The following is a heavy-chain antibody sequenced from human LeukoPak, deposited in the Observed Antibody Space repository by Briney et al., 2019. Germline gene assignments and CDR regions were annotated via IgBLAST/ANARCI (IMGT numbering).Heavy chain of an antibody. Sequence: PSETLSLTCAVDGGSFSGYYWSWIRHPPGKGLEWRGEINHSSSTNYHPPLKSRVTISVDTSKNQFSLQLSSVTAADTAVDYCARGRCSGGSCYKGHFQHWGQGALVTVSS. CDR3: ARGRCSGGSCYKGHFQH. CDR1: GGSFSGYY. V-gene: IGHV4-34*01. CDR2: INHSSST. D-gene: IGHD2-15*01. J-gene: IGHJ1*01.